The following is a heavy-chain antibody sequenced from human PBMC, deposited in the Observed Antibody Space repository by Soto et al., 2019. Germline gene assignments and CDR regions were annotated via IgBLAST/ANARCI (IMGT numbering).Heavy chain of an antibody. Sequence: SVKVSCKASGGTFSSYAISWVRQAPGQGLEWMGGIIPIFGTANYAQKFQGRVTITADESTSTAYMELSSLRSEDTAVYYCARGEDSVVVPLYYYYGMDVWGQGTTVTVSS. CDR1: GGTFSSYA. CDR3: ARGEDSVVVPLYYYYGMDV. D-gene: IGHD2-2*01. V-gene: IGHV1-69*13. CDR2: IIPIFGTA. J-gene: IGHJ6*02.